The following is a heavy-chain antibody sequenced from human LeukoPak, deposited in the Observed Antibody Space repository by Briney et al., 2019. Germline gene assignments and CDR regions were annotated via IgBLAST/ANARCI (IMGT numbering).Heavy chain of an antibody. J-gene: IGHJ4*02. D-gene: IGHD6-13*01. Sequence: GGSLRLSCAASGFTFSSYAMSWVRQAPGKGLEWVSAISGSGGSTYYADSVKGRFTITRDNSKHTLYLHMNSLRAEDTAVYYCAKDLIAAAYPVDYCGQGTLVTVSS. CDR3: AKDLIAAAYPVDY. CDR2: ISGSGGST. V-gene: IGHV3-23*01. CDR1: GFTFSSYA.